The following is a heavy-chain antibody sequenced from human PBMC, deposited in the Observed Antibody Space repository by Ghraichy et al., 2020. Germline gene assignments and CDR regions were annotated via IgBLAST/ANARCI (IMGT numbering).Heavy chain of an antibody. CDR2: INPNSGGT. Sequence: ASVKVSCKASGYTFTGYYMHWVRQAPGQGLEWMGWINPNSGGTNYAQKFQGRVTMTRDTSISTAYMELSRLTFDDTAVYYCASLDYYGSGDPNWFDPWGQGTLVTVSS. CDR1: GYTFTGYY. J-gene: IGHJ5*02. V-gene: IGHV1-2*02. CDR3: ASLDYYGSGDPNWFDP. D-gene: IGHD3-10*01.